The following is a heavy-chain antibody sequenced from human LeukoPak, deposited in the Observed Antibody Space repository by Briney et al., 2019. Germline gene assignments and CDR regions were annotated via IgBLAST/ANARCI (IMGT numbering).Heavy chain of an antibody. V-gene: IGHV1-24*01. CDR3: ATQGIVVVVAATHYGMDV. CDR1: GYTPTEFS. J-gene: IGHJ6*02. CDR2: FDPEDGET. Sequence: GSVKVSRKVSGYTPTEFSMHWVGQAPGKGREWMGGFDPEDGETIYAQKFQGRVTMTEDTSTDTAYMELSSLRSEDTAVYYCATQGIVVVVAATHYGMDVWGQGTTVTVSS. D-gene: IGHD2-15*01.